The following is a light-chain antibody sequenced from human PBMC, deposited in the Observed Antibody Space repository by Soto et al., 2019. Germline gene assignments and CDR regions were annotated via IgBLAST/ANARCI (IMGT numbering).Light chain of an antibody. CDR2: GAS. J-gene: IGKJ2*01. CDR3: HHYGTSLQT. Sequence: EIVLTQSPGTLSLSPGERATLSCRASQSVSSYLAWYQQKPGQTPRLLIFGASDRATGIPDRFSGSGSGTDFSLTISRLEPEDFAVYFCHHYGTSLQTFGQGSKLEIK. V-gene: IGKV3-20*01. CDR1: QSVSSY.